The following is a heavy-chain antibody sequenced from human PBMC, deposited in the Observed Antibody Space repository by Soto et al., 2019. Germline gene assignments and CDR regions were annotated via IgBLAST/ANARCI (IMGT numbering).Heavy chain of an antibody. Sequence: ASETLSLTCAVSGGSISSGGYSWSWIRQPPGKGLEWIGYIYHSGSTYYNPSLKSRVTISVDRSKNQFSLKLSSVTAADTAVYYCDRGVGDDYSNYHFDYWGQGTLVTVYS. CDR1: GGSISSGGYS. D-gene: IGHD4-4*01. CDR3: DRGVGDDYSNYHFDY. V-gene: IGHV4-30-2*01. J-gene: IGHJ4*02. CDR2: IYHSGST.